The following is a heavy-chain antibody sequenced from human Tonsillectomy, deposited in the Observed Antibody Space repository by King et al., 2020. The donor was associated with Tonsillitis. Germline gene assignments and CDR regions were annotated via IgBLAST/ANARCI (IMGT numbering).Heavy chain of an antibody. J-gene: IGHJ4*02. CDR1: GFNFNTYS. V-gene: IGHV3-21*01. Sequence: VQLVESGGGLVKPGGSLRLSCAASGFNFNTYSMNWVRQAPGKGLEWLSSISYRSTYINYADSVKGRFTISRDNAKNSLYLQMNSLRAEDTAVYYCAREGNSGSCYTPDFDYWGQGTLVTVSS. CDR2: ISYRSTYI. CDR3: AREGNSGSCYTPDFDY. D-gene: IGHD2-2*02.